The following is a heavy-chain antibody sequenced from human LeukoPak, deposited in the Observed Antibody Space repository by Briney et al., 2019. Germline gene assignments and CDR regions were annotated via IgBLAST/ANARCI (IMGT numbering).Heavy chain of an antibody. V-gene: IGHV4/OR15-8*02. CDR1: GGSISSTKW. Sequence: KASETLSLTCVVSGGSISSTKWWSWVRQPPGKGLDWIGEIYHSGSTNYNPSVKGRVTISIDRSKNQFSLKLSSVTAADTGVYYCARGDSSGYPDFWGQGALVTVSS. CDR2: IYHSGST. J-gene: IGHJ4*02. D-gene: IGHD3-22*01. CDR3: ARGDSSGYPDF.